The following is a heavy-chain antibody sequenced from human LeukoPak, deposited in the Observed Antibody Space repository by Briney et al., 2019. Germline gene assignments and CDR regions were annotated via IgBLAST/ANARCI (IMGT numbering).Heavy chain of an antibody. CDR2: MNPNNGDT. D-gene: IGHD2-21*01. J-gene: IGHJ4*02. CDR1: GYLFTGFY. CDR3: AKRGGALSD. Sequence: GASVTVSCKTSGYLFTGFYIHWVRQVPGQGLEWMGWMNPNNGDTKSAPEFQGRVAMTRVTSINTAYMEMTGLTPVDTAIYYCAKRGGALSDWGQGTPVTVTS. V-gene: IGHV1-2*02.